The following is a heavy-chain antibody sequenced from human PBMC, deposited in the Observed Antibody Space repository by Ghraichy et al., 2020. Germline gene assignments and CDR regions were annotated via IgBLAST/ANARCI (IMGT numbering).Heavy chain of an antibody. Sequence: SCAVSGFLFSAHDMSWVRQAPGTGLEWVSTISGSGNTVYSAASVRGRFTFSRDISKNTLFLQLNSPILDDTAVYYCAKANLATTTTAWTYGMDVWGQGTAVIVSS. D-gene: IGHD1-26*01. CDR3: AKANLATTTTAWTYGMDV. J-gene: IGHJ6*02. V-gene: IGHV3-23*01. CDR1: GFLFSAHD. CDR2: ISGSGNTV.